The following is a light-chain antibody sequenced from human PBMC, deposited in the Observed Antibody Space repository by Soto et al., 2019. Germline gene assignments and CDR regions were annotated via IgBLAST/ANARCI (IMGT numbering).Light chain of an antibody. V-gene: IGKV3-11*01. CDR2: DAS. CDR1: QSVSSY. Sequence: EILLTQSPATLSLSPGERATLSCRASQSVSSYLAWYQQKPGQAPRLLIYDASNRATGIPARFSGSGSGTDFTLTISILDPEDVAVYYCQHRSNCITFGQGTRLEIK. J-gene: IGKJ5*01. CDR3: QHRSNCIT.